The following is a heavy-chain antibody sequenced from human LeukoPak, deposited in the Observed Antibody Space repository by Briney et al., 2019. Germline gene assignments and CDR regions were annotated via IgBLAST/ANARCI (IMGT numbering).Heavy chain of an antibody. CDR1: GYTFTGYY. CDR3: AREVVVVAATDLDAVVGWFDP. J-gene: IGHJ5*02. Sequence: ASVKVSCKASGYTFTGYYMHWVRQAPGQGLEWMGWINPNSGGTNYAQKFQGRVTTTRDTSISTAYMELSRLRSDDTAVYYCAREVVVVAATDLDAVVGWFDPWGQGTLVTVSS. V-gene: IGHV1-2*02. D-gene: IGHD2-15*01. CDR2: INPNSGGT.